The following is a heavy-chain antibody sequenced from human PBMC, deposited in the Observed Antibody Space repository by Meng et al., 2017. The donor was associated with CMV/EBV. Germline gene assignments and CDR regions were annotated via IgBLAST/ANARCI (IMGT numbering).Heavy chain of an antibody. CDR2: IGAYNGNT. CDR1: GYTFTSYG. J-gene: IGHJ1*01. Sequence: VQLVQSGAEVERPGASVKVSCKVSGYTFTSYGIRWVRQAPGQGLEWMGWIGAYNGNTNYAQKLQGRVTMTTDTSTSTAYMELRSLRSDDTAVYYCARGVGAELDAEYFQHWGQGTLVTVSS. CDR3: ARGVGAELDAEYFQH. V-gene: IGHV1-18*01. D-gene: IGHD1-26*01.